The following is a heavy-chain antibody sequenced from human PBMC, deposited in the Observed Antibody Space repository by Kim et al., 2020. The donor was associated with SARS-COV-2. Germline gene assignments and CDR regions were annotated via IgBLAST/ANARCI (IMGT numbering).Heavy chain of an antibody. D-gene: IGHD2-8*01. CDR1: GFTFSSYG. V-gene: IGHV3-30*18. CDR3: AKGDIVLMVDAFDI. J-gene: IGHJ3*02. Sequence: GGSLRLSCAASGFTFSSYGMHWVRQAPGKGLEWVAVISYDGSNKYYADSVKGRFTISRDNSKNTLYLQMNSLRAEDTAVYYCAKGDIVLMVDAFDIWGQGTMVTVSS. CDR2: ISYDGSNK.